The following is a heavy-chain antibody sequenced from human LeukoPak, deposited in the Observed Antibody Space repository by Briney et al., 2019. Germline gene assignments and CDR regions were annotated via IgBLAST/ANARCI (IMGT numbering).Heavy chain of an antibody. J-gene: IGHJ5*02. CDR3: ARLPTTVPS. V-gene: IGHV4-59*01. CDR1: GDSISSFY. Sequence: SETLSLTCSVSGDSISSFYWNWIRQPPGMGLEWIGYIYNSGSTNSNPSLKSRVTISEDTSKNQFSLKLSSVAAADTAVYYCARLPTTVPSWGQGTLVTVAS. D-gene: IGHD4-17*01. CDR2: IYNSGST.